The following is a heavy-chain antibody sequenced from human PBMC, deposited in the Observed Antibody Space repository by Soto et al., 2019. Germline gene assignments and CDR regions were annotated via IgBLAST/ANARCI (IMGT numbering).Heavy chain of an antibody. D-gene: IGHD2-15*01. J-gene: IGHJ5*02. CDR1: GGSISSADYY. V-gene: IGHV4-30-4*01. CDR2: IYYSGST. Sequence: SETLSLTCTVSGGSISSADYYWSGIRRPPGKGREWIGYIYYSGSTYYNPSLKSRVTISVDTSKNQFSLKLSSVTAADTAVYYCAREVVVAANWFDPWGQGTLVTVS. CDR3: AREVVVAANWFDP.